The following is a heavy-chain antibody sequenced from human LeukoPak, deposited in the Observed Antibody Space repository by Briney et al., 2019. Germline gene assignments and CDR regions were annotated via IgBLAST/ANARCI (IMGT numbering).Heavy chain of an antibody. J-gene: IGHJ6*03. CDR1: GYTFTDYR. CDR2: INSNSGDT. D-gene: IGHD5-12*01. Sequence: ASVKVSCKTSGYTFTDYRMHWVRQAPGQGLEWMGWINSNSGDTNYAQNFQGRVTMTRDTSISTAYMELSRLRSDDTAVYYCARGRGYSGHYYYYYMDVWGKGTTVTVSS. V-gene: IGHV1-2*02. CDR3: ARGRGYSGHYYYYYMDV.